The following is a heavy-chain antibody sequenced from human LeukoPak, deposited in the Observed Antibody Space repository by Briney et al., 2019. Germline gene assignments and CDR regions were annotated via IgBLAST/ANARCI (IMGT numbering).Heavy chain of an antibody. V-gene: IGHV4-61*01. CDR1: GGSISSSSYY. J-gene: IGHJ3*01. Sequence: PSETLSLTCTVSGGSISSSSYYWSWIRQPPGKGLEWIAYIYSTGSAIYNPSLRSRVTISVDTSKNQFSLKLRSVTAADTAVYFCARWPLTNLSFDVWGQGTMVTVSS. CDR2: IYSTGSA. CDR3: ARWPLTNLSFDV. D-gene: IGHD3-9*01.